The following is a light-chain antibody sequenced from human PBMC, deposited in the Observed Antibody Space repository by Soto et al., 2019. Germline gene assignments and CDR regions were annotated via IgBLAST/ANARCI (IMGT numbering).Light chain of an antibody. CDR2: AAS. CDR3: QKYNNATRT. Sequence: IQMTQSPSALSASVGDRVTIACRASQNIRHFLASYQHKPGRVPKLLIYAASALQSGLPYRFSGSGSGTDFILTISSLQPEDAATYSCQKYNNATRTFGGGTTVEI. V-gene: IGKV1-27*01. CDR1: QNIRHF. J-gene: IGKJ4*01.